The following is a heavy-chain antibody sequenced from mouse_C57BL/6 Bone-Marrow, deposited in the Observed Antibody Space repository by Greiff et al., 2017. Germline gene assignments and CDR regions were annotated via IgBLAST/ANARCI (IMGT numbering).Heavy chain of an antibody. Sequence: QVQLQQSGPELVKPGASVKISCKASGYAFSSSWMNWVKQRPGKGLEWIGRIYPGDGDTNYNGKFKGKATLTADKSSSTAYMQLRSLTSEDSAVYFCARLCGNYGFDDWGQGTTLTVSS. CDR2: IYPGDGDT. CDR1: GYAFSSSW. CDR3: ARLCGNYGFDD. D-gene: IGHD2-1*01. V-gene: IGHV1-82*01. J-gene: IGHJ2*01.